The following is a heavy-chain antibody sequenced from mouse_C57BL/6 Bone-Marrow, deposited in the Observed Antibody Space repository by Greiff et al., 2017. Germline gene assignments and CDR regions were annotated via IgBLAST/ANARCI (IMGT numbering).Heavy chain of an antibody. CDR3: ARREYYGSSPFAY. CDR2: IYPRSGNT. CDR1: GYTFTSYG. Sequence: VKLLESGAELARPGASVKLSCKASGYTFTSYGISWVKQRTGQGLEWIGEIYPRSGNTYYNEKFKGKATLTADKSSSTAYMELRSLTSEDSAVYFCARREYYGSSPFAYWGQGTLVTVSA. D-gene: IGHD1-1*01. J-gene: IGHJ3*01. V-gene: IGHV1-81*01.